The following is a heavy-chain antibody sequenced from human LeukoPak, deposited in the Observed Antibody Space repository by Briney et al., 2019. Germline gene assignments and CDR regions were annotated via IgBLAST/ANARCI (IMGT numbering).Heavy chain of an antibody. D-gene: IGHD3-10*01. Sequence: ASVKVSCKVSGYTLTELSMHWVRQAPGKGLEWMGGFDPEDGETIYAQKFQGRGTMTEDTSTDTAYMELSSLRSEDTAVYYCATDLFGELLSDRFDPWGQGTLVTVSS. CDR2: FDPEDGET. V-gene: IGHV1-24*01. CDR3: ATDLFGELLSDRFDP. CDR1: GYTLTELS. J-gene: IGHJ5*02.